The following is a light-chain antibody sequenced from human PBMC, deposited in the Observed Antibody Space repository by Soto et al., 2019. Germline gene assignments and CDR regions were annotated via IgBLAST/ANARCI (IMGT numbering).Light chain of an antibody. CDR1: GSNIGACYD. Sequence: QSVLTQSPSVSGAPGQRVTISCTGSGSNIGACYDIPWYQQVPGTAPKPLIYANNTRASGVPDRCSGSKSGTSASLPITGLQAEDEDDYYCQSYATSLSGYVFGPGTKLTVL. CDR2: ANN. CDR3: QSYATSLSGYV. V-gene: IGLV1-40*01. J-gene: IGLJ1*01.